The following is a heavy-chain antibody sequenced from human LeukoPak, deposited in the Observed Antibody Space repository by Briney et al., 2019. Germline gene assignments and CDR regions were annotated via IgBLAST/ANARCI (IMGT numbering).Heavy chain of an antibody. V-gene: IGHV4-30-2*01. Sequence: SETLSLTCAVSGGSISSGGYSWSWIRQPPGKGLEWIGYIYHSGSTYYNPSLKSRVTISVDRSKNQFSLKLSSVTAADTAVYYCARRTYGAYGMDVWGQGTTVTVSS. D-gene: IGHD4-17*01. CDR2: IYHSGST. J-gene: IGHJ6*02. CDR1: GGSISSGGYS. CDR3: ARRTYGAYGMDV.